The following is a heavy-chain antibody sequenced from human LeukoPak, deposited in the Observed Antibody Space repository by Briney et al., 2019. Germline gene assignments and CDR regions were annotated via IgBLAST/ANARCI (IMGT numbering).Heavy chain of an antibody. CDR1: GFTFNYYW. D-gene: IGHD1/OR15-1a*01. CDR3: GRIAINANNGMDV. Sequence: PGGSLRLSCAASGFTFNYYWLTWVRQAPGKGLEWVANIQQDGSEKYYVDSVKGRFIISRDNAKNSLYLQMNSLRAEDTAVYYCGRIAINANNGMDVWGQGTTVTVSS. V-gene: IGHV3-7*01. J-gene: IGHJ6*02. CDR2: IQQDGSEK.